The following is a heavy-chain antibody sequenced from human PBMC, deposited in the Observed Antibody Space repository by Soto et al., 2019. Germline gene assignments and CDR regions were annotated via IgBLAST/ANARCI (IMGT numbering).Heavy chain of an antibody. CDR3: ARENKGTTVPTYYFDY. Sequence: SETLSLTCTVSGGSISSYYWSWIWQPPGKGLEWIGYIYYSGSTNYNPSLKSRVTISVDTSKNQFSLKLSSVTAADTAVYYCARENKGTTVPTYYFDYWGQGTLVTVSS. CDR1: GGSISSYY. D-gene: IGHD4-17*01. J-gene: IGHJ4*02. CDR2: IYYSGST. V-gene: IGHV4-59*01.